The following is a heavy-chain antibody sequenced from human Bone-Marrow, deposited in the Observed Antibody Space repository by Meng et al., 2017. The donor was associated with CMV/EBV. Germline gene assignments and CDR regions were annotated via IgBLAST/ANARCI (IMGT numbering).Heavy chain of an antibody. CDR3: ARGPGYDILTGYYRYYYYGMDV. J-gene: IGHJ6*04. Sequence: ASVKVSCKASGYTFTSYDINWVRQATGQGLEWMGWMNPNSGNTGYAQKFQGRVTMTRNTSISTAYMELSSLRSEDTAVYYCARGPGYDILTGYYRYYYYGMDVWGKGTTVTVSS. V-gene: IGHV1-8*01. CDR2: MNPNSGNT. D-gene: IGHD3-9*01. CDR1: GYTFTSYD.